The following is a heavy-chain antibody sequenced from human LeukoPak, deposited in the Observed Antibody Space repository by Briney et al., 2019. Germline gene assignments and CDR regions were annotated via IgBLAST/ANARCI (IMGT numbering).Heavy chain of an antibody. J-gene: IGHJ4*02. CDR2: IYYSGST. D-gene: IGHD6-13*01. Sequence: SETLSLTCTVSGGSISSSSYYWGWIRQPPGKGLEWIGSIYYSGSTQYNPSLKSRVAISVDTSKNQFSLKLSSVTAADTAVYYCARGMPPAAAGKAAYFDYWGQGTLVTVSS. V-gene: IGHV4-39*07. CDR3: ARGMPPAAAGKAAYFDY. CDR1: GGSISSSSYY.